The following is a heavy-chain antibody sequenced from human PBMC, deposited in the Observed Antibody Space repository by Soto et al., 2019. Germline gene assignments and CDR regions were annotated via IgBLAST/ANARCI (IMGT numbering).Heavy chain of an antibody. V-gene: IGHV4-59*08. J-gene: IGHJ4*02. CDR1: GGSISSYY. CDR3: ARTPAAATFDY. Sequence: PSETLSLTCTVSGGSISSYYWSWIRQPPGKGLEWIGYIYDTGSTNYNPSLKSRVTLSVDTSKDQFSLKLSSVTAADTAVYYCARTPAAATFDYWGQGTLVTVSS. D-gene: IGHD2-2*01. CDR2: IYDTGST.